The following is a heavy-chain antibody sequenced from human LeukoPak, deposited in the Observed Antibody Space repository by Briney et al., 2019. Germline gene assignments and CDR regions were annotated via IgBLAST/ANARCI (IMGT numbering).Heavy chain of an antibody. V-gene: IGHV4-59*08. CDR1: AASISSSC. D-gene: IGHD4-11*01. J-gene: IGHJ3*02. Sequence: SPSLSLTRTVAAASISSSCGGSVRHQAGDGLGWIVYIYYGGSTNYKPSLKSRVTISVDTSKNQFSMQLSSVTAADTDVYYCARHVPRAALYSNYAVDAFDIWGQGTMVTVSS. CDR2: IYYGGST. CDR3: ARHVPRAALYSNYAVDAFDI.